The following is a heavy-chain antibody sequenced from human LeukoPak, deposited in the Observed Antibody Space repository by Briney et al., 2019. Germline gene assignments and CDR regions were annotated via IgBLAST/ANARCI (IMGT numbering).Heavy chain of an antibody. CDR2: IYYSGST. CDR1: GGSFRSYY. CDR3: ARAHSYSGFAEADF. J-gene: IGHJ4*02. Sequence: SETLSLTCTVSGGSFRSYYWTWVRQPPGKGLECIAYIYYSGSTNYNPSLKSRATILLDTSQNQFSLKLSSVTAADTAVYYCARAHSYSGFAEADFWGQGTLVTVSS. V-gene: IGHV4-59*01. D-gene: IGHD5-12*01.